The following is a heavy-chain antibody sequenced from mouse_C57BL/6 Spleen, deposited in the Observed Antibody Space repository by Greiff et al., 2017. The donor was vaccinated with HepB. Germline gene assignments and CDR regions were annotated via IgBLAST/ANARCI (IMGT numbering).Heavy chain of an antibody. CDR3: ARRMLRRDYAMDY. Sequence: VQLQQSGAELVKPGASVKLSCTASGFNIKDYYMHWVKQRTEQGLEWIGRIDPEDGETKYAPKFQGKATITADTSSNTAYLQLRSLTSEDTAVYDCARRMLRRDYAMDYWGQGTAVTVSS. CDR2: IDPEDGET. CDR1: GFNIKDYY. D-gene: IGHD2-12*01. J-gene: IGHJ4*01. V-gene: IGHV14-2*01.